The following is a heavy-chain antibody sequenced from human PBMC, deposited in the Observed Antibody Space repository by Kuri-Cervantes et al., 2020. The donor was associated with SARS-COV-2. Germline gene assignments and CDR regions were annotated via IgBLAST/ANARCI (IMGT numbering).Heavy chain of an antibody. CDR1: GGTFSSYA. D-gene: IGHD3-22*01. J-gene: IGHJ5*02. CDR3: GASGYWKDWFDP. V-gene: IGHV1-69*05. CDR2: IIPIFGTA. Sequence: SVKVSCKASGGTFSSYAVSWVRQAPGQGLEWMGGIIPIFGTANYAQKFQGRVTMTRDTSISTAYIELSRLRSDDTAVYYCGASGYWKDWFDPWGQGTLVTVSS.